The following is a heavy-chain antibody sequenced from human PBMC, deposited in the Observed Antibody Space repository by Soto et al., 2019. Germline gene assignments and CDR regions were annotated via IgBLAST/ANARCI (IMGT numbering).Heavy chain of an antibody. V-gene: IGHV3-30*18. CDR2: ISYDGNNT. D-gene: IGHD1-26*01. CDR1: GFSISDYG. Sequence: QEQLVESGGGVVQPGGSLRLSCAASGFSISDYGMEWVRQAPGKGLEWVALISYDGNNTYYADSVKGRFTISRDNSKDTLFLKMTGLRAEDTAVYYCAKGAGDRLSLGMDVWGQGTTVTVSS. CDR3: AKGAGDRLSLGMDV. J-gene: IGHJ6*02.